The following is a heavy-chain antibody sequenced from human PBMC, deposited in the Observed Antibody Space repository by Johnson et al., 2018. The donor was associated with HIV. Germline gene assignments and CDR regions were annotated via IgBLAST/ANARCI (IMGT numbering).Heavy chain of an antibody. Sequence: VQLVESGGGLVQPGGSLRLSYAASGFTFCISLMSWVRRAPGKGLEWVSGINWNGGSTNYADSVKGRFSISRDNAKNSLYLQMNSLRAEDTALYYCAREGGANLDAFDIWGQGTMVTVSS. V-gene: IGHV3-20*03. CDR1: GFTFCISL. D-gene: IGHD3-16*01. CDR2: INWNGGST. CDR3: AREGGANLDAFDI. J-gene: IGHJ3*02.